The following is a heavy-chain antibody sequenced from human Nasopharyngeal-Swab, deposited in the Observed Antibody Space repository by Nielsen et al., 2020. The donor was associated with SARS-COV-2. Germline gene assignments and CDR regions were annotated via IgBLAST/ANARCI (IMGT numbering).Heavy chain of an antibody. J-gene: IGHJ6*02. CDR1: GGSVLLFLSS. Sequence: SETLSLTCTVSGGSVLLFLSSFLFLPQPPGKGLEWIGYIYYSGSTNYNPSLKSRVTISVDTSKNQFSLKLSSVTAADTAVYYCARDASNYGDYYYYYGMDVWGQGTTVTVSS. V-gene: IGHV4-61*01. CDR3: ARDASNYGDYYYYYGMDV. D-gene: IGHD4-11*01. CDR2: IYYSGST.